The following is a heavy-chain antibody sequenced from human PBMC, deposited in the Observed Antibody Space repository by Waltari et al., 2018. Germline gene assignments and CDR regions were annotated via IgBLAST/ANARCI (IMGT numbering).Heavy chain of an antibody. CDR2: VQSSGRT. J-gene: IGHJ4*02. Sequence: QLQLQESGPGLVKPSGTLSLTCAVSGDSMSSTDWGGWVRPSPGKGLEWIGQVQSSGRTNYNPSFASRVTMSVDTSTNHFSLKVTSATAADTAVYFCARDRGRGIYLDSWGQGTLVTVSP. CDR3: ARDRGRGIYLDS. CDR1: GDSMSSTDW. D-gene: IGHD2-15*01. V-gene: IGHV4-4*02.